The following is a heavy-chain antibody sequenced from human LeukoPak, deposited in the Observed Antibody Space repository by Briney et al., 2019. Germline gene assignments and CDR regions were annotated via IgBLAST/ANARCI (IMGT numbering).Heavy chain of an antibody. CDR1: GYTFTSYY. J-gene: IGHJ4*02. CDR2: IIPIFGTT. D-gene: IGHD6-19*01. CDR3: ARGKSRQWLATPFDF. Sequence: SVKVSCKASGYTFTSYYMYWVRQAPGQGLEWMGGIIPIFGTTKYAQNLQGRLSFSADESTTTAYMELSGLKYEDTAIYFCARGKSRQWLATPFDFWGQGTLVTVSS. V-gene: IGHV1-69*13.